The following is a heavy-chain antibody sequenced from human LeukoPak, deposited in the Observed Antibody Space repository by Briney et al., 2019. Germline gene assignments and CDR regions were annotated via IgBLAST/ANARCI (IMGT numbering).Heavy chain of an antibody. CDR1: GGSISSGNY. J-gene: IGHJ4*02. CDR3: VPGEGRYDY. Sequence: PSQTLSLTCIVSGGSISSGNYWSWIRQPAGKGLEWIGRIYTSGSTNYNPSLKSRVTISVDTSKNQFSLKLSSVTAADTAVYYCVPGEGRYDYWGQGTLVTVSS. D-gene: IGHD3-16*01. V-gene: IGHV4-61*02. CDR2: IYTSGST.